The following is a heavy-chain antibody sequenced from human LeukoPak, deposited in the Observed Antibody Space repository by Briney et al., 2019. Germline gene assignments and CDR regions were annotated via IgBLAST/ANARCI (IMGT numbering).Heavy chain of an antibody. CDR3: ARDAGIAAAGVIDY. CDR2: IYHSGST. Sequence: SETLSLTCTVSGGSISSYYWSWIRQPPGKGLEWIGSIYHSGSTYYNPSLKSRVTISVDTSKNQFSLKLSSVTAADTAVYYCARDAGIAAAGVIDYWGQGTLVTVSS. CDR1: GGSISSYY. J-gene: IGHJ4*02. V-gene: IGHV4-59*12. D-gene: IGHD6-13*01.